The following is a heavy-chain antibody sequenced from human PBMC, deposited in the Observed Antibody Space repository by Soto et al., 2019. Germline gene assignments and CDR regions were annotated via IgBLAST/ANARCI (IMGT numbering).Heavy chain of an antibody. V-gene: IGHV2-5*02. J-gene: IGHJ6*02. CDR3: VQSRCGGDCLQSYSSHSYYGLDV. CDR2: IDWDDDK. D-gene: IGHD2-21*02. CDR1: GLSLSTTGVG. Sequence: QITLKESGPTLVKPTQTLTLTCTFSGLSLSTTGVGVGWIRQPPGKALEWLALIDWDDDKRYSPSLKSRLTITKDTSKNQVVLTMTNMDPVDTATYYCVQSRCGGDCLQSYSSHSYYGLDVWGQGTTVTVSS.